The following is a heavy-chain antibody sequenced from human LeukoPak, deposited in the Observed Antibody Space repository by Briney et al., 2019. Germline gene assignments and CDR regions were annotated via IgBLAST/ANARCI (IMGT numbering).Heavy chain of an antibody. CDR3: AIIVATRAFDI. J-gene: IGHJ3*02. V-gene: IGHV3-30*03. CDR1: GFTFSSYG. Sequence: GGSLRLSCAASGFTFSSYGMHWVRQAPGKGLEWVAVISYDGSNKYYADSVKGRFTISRDNSKNTLYLQMNSLRAEDTAVYYCAIIVATRAFDIWGQGTMVTVSS. CDR2: ISYDGSNK. D-gene: IGHD5-12*01.